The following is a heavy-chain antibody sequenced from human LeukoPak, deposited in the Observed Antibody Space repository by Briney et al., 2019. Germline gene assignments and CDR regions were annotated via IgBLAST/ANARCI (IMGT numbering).Heavy chain of an antibody. CDR1: GFTFSSYG. CDR2: ISYDGSNK. Sequence: PGGSLRLSCAASGFTFSSYGMHWVRQASGKGLEWVAVISYDGSNKYYADSVKGRFTISRDNSKNTLYLQMNSLRAEDTAVYYCAKDGAAAPPYYFDYWGQGTLVTVSS. D-gene: IGHD2-2*01. CDR3: AKDGAAAPPYYFDY. V-gene: IGHV3-30*18. J-gene: IGHJ4*02.